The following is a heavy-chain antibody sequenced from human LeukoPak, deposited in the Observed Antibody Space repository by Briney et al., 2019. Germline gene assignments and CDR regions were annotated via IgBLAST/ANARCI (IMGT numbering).Heavy chain of an antibody. CDR1: GGSISSSSYY. D-gene: IGHD7-27*01. CDR3: ASNTGTVFDY. CDR2: IYYSGST. V-gene: IGHV4-39*07. J-gene: IGHJ4*02. Sequence: SETLSLTCTVSGGSISSSSYYRGWIRQPPGKGLEWIGSIYYSGSTYYNPSLKSRVTISVDTSKNQFSLKLSSVTAADTAVYYCASNTGTVFDYWGQGALVTVSS.